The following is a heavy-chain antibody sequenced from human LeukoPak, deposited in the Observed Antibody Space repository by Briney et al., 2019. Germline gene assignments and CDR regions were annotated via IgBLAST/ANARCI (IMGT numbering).Heavy chain of an antibody. D-gene: IGHD1-1*01. V-gene: IGHV1-18*01. CDR1: GYTFTSYG. CDR2: ISTYNGNT. CDR3: ARFERTQRLNWFDP. Sequence: ASVKVSCKASGYTFTSYGISWVRQAPGQGLEWMGWISTYNGNTNYAQKLQGRVTMTTDTSTSTAYMELRSLRSDDTAVYYCARFERTQRLNWFDPWGQGTLVTVPS. J-gene: IGHJ5*02.